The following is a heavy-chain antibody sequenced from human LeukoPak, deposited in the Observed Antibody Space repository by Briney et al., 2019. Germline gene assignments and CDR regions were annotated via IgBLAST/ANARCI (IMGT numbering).Heavy chain of an antibody. CDR2: ISSSSSYI. CDR3: ARAYSGTWSLGY. CDR1: GFTFSTYS. V-gene: IGHV3-21*01. D-gene: IGHD6-13*01. Sequence: GGSLRLSCAASGFTFSTYSMNWVRQAPGKGLEWVSSISSSSSYIYYADSVKGRFTISRDNAKNSLYLQMNSLRAEDTAVYYCARAYSGTWSLGYRGQGTLVTVSS. J-gene: IGHJ4*02.